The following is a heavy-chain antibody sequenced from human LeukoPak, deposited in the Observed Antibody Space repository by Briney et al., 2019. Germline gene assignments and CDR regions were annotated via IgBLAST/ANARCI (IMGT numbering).Heavy chain of an antibody. Sequence: VASVKVSCKVSGYTLTELSMHWVRQAPGKGLEWMGGFDPEDGETIYAQKFQGRVTMTEDTSTDTAYMELSSPRSEDTAVYYCATVEGYNYLRVYGFDYWGQGTLVTVSS. V-gene: IGHV1-24*01. D-gene: IGHD5-24*01. CDR1: GYTLTELS. J-gene: IGHJ4*02. CDR3: ATVEGYNYLRVYGFDY. CDR2: FDPEDGET.